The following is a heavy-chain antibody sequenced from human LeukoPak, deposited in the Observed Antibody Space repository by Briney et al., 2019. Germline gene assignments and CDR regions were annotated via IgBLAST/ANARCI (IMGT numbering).Heavy chain of an antibody. Sequence: SETLSLTCTVSGGSISSSSYYWGWIRQPPGKGLEWIGSIYYSGSTYYNPSLKSRVTISVDTSKNQFSLKLSSVTAADTAVYYCARGDVVTAILLLWGQGTLVTVSS. D-gene: IGHD2-21*02. V-gene: IGHV4-39*07. CDR3: ARGDVVTAILLL. CDR2: IYYSGST. CDR1: GGSISSSSYY. J-gene: IGHJ4*02.